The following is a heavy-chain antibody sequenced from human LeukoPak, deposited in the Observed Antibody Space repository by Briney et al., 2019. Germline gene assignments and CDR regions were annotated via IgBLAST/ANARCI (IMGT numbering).Heavy chain of an antibody. CDR3: ARDLDSSGYYGTDY. J-gene: IGHJ4*02. CDR1: GFTFDNYG. V-gene: IGHV3-20*04. D-gene: IGHD3-22*01. CDR2: IHWNGGRT. Sequence: GGSLRLSCAASGFTFDNYGINWVRQAPGKGLEWVSRIHWNGGRTGYADSVKGRFTISRDNAKNSLYLQMNSLRVEDTALYYCARDLDSSGYYGTDYWGQGTLVTVSS.